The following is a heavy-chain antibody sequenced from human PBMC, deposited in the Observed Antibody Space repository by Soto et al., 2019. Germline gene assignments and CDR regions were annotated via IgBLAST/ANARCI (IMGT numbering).Heavy chain of an antibody. D-gene: IGHD6-6*01. CDR1: GYSFTSYW. V-gene: IGHV5-10-1*01. CDR2: IDPCDSYT. Sequence: PXEFMKISFKGSGYSFTSYWISWVRQIPGKGLGWMGRIDPCDSYTNYSPSFQGHVTISADKSISTAYLQWSSLKASDTAMYYCATTDSSSSGLVDYWGQGTLVTVSS. J-gene: IGHJ4*02. CDR3: ATTDSSSSGLVDY.